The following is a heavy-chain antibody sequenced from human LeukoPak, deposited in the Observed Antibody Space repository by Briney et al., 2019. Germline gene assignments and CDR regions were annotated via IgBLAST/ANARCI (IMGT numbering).Heavy chain of an antibody. V-gene: IGHV4-39*07. D-gene: IGHD6-13*01. Sequence: SETLSLTCTVSGGSISSSSYYWGWVRQPPGKGLERIGSIYYSGSTYYNPSLKSRVTISVDTSKNQFSLKLSSVTAADTAVYYCAREMRIAAAGPYFDYWGQGTLVTVSS. J-gene: IGHJ4*02. CDR3: AREMRIAAAGPYFDY. CDR2: IYYSGST. CDR1: GGSISSSSYY.